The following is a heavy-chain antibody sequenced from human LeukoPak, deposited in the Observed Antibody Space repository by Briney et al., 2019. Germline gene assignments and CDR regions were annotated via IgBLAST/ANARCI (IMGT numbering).Heavy chain of an antibody. D-gene: IGHD6-6*01. V-gene: IGHV3-30-3*01. CDR2: ISYDGSNK. CDR3: AGPLSAYSSSFRLAY. CDR1: GFTFSNYA. Sequence: GGSLRLSCAASGFTFSNYAMHWVRQAPGEGLEWVAVISYDGSNKYYADSVKGRFTISRDNSKNTLYLQMNSLRAEDTAVYYCAGPLSAYSSSFRLAYWGQGTLVTVSS. J-gene: IGHJ4*02.